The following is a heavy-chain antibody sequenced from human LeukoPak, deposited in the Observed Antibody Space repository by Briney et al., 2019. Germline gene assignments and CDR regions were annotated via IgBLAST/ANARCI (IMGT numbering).Heavy chain of an antibody. D-gene: IGHD3-3*01. Sequence: SETLSLTCNVSGGSISSTNYYWGWIRQAPGKGLEWLGNVYYTGTTYYNPSLKSRLTISVDTSKNQFSLKLSSVTAADTAVYYCARADFWSGYNDYWGQGTLVTVSS. CDR1: GGSISSTNYY. J-gene: IGHJ4*02. CDR2: VYYTGTT. V-gene: IGHV4-39*07. CDR3: ARADFWSGYNDY.